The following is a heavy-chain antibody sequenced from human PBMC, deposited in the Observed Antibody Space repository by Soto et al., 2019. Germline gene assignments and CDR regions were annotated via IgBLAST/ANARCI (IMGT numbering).Heavy chain of an antibody. V-gene: IGHV5-51*01. CDR1: ENTFSSYW. D-gene: IGHD5-12*01. CDR3: ARQVNSGYDLSYYYYYGMDV. CDR2: IYPDDSDT. J-gene: IGHJ6*02. Sequence: GESLKISCKGSENTFSSYWIAWVRQLPGKGLECMGIIYPDDSDTRYSPSFQGQVTISADKSISTAYLQWSSLKASDTAMYYCARQVNSGYDLSYYYYYGMDVWGQGTTVTVSS.